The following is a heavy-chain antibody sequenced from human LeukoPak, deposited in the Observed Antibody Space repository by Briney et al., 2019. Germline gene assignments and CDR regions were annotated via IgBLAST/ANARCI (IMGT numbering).Heavy chain of an antibody. J-gene: IGHJ4*02. CDR3: ARAPNDYGVFFDY. D-gene: IGHD4-17*01. V-gene: IGHV4-61*02. Sequence: KPSETLSLTCTVSGGSISSGSYYWSWIRQPAGKGLEWIGRIYTSGSTNYNPSLKSRVTISVDTSKNQFSLKLSSVTAADTAVYYCARAPNDYGVFFDYWGQGTLVTVSS. CDR2: IYTSGST. CDR1: GGSISSGSYY.